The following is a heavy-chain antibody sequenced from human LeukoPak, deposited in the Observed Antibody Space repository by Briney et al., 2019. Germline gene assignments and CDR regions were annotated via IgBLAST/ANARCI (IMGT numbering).Heavy chain of an antibody. CDR2: ISYDGSNK. V-gene: IGHV3-30*03. D-gene: IGHD2-21*02. J-gene: IGHJ4*02. Sequence: PGGSLRLSCAASGFTFSSYGMHWVRQAPGKGLEWVAVISYDGSNKYYADSVKGRFTISRDNSKNTLYLQMNSLRAEDTAVYYCASSCGGDCYSVTDWGQGTLVTVSS. CDR3: ASSCGGDCYSVTD. CDR1: GFTFSSYG.